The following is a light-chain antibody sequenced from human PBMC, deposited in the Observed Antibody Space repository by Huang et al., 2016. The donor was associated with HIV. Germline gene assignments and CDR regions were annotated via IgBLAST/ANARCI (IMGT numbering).Light chain of an antibody. V-gene: IGKV3-20*01. CDR3: QQCGGAPYT. CDR1: QNVSSWL. Sequence: IVLTQSPDILSLSPGERATLSCRASQNVSSWLFAWYQQRPGQAPRLFIHGASTRATGIPDRFSGSGSGTDFTLIVNKLEPEDSAVYYCQQCGGAPYTFGQGTRLEIK. J-gene: IGKJ2*01. CDR2: GAS.